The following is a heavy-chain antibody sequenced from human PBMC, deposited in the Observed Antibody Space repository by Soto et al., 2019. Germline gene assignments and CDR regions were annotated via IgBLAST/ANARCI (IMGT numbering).Heavy chain of an antibody. D-gene: IGHD6-19*01. CDR3: ARDTGSGWYWGAFDI. CDR1: GFTFSSYS. Sequence: EVQLVESGGGLVQPGGSLRLSCAASGFTFSSYSMNWVRQAPEKGLEWVSYISSSSSTIYYADSVKGRFTISRDNAKNSLYLQMNSLRAEDTAVYYCARDTGSGWYWGAFDIWGQGTMVTVSS. V-gene: IGHV3-48*01. CDR2: ISSSSSTI. J-gene: IGHJ3*02.